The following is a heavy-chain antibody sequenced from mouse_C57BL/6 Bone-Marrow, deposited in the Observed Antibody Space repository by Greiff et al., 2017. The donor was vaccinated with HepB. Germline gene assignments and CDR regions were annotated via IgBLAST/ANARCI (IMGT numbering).Heavy chain of an antibody. CDR2: IDPENGDT. CDR3: TTDPLAMDY. D-gene: IGHD6-1*01. V-gene: IGHV14-4*01. J-gene: IGHJ4*01. Sequence: EVQLKESGAELVRPGASVKLSCTASGFNIKDDYMHWVKQRPEQGLEWIGWIDPENGDTEYASKFQGKATITADTSSNTAYLQLSSLTSEDTAVYYCTTDPLAMDYWGQGTSVTVSS. CDR1: GFNIKDDY.